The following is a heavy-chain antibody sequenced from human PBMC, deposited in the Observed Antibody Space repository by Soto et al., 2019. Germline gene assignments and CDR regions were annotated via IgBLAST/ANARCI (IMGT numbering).Heavy chain of an antibody. CDR2: IYSGGST. Sequence: GGSLRLSCAASGFTVSSNYMSWVRQAPGKGLEWVSVIYSGGSTSYADSVKGRFTISRHNSNNTLYLQMNSLRAEDTAVYYCAKDAWFGQWLASSYFDYWGQGALVTVSS. V-gene: IGHV3-53*01. J-gene: IGHJ4*02. D-gene: IGHD6-19*01. CDR3: AKDAWFGQWLASSYFDY. CDR1: GFTVSSNY.